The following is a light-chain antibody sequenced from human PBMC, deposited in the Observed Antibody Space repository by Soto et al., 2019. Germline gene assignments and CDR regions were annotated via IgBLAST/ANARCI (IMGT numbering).Light chain of an antibody. CDR1: QGISNY. Sequence: DFQMTPSPSSLSASVGDRVTITCRASQGISNYLAWVQQKPGKAPKSLLYAASILQSDVPSKFYESVSGKDVPRTISSLEREDLATGSCQQYNRDRLPFGGGTKVQIK. J-gene: IGKJ4*02. CDR3: QQYNRDRLP. V-gene: IGKV1-16*02. CDR2: AAS.